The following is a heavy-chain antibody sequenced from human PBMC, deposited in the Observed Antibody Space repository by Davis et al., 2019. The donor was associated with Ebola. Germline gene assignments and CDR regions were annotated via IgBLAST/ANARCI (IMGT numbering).Heavy chain of an antibody. D-gene: IGHD6-19*01. J-gene: IGHJ6*02. Sequence: ASVTVSCMASGYTFTSYGISWVRQAPGQGLEWMGWISAYNGNTNYAQKLQGRVTMTTDTSTSKAYMELRSLRSDDTAVYYCGLPVADTDYYYGVDVWGQGTTVTVSS. CDR1: GYTFTSYG. V-gene: IGHV1-18*01. CDR2: ISAYNGNT. CDR3: GLPVADTDYYYGVDV.